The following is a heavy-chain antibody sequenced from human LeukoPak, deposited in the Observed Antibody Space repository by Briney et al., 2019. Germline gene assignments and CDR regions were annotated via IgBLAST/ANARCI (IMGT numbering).Heavy chain of an antibody. Sequence: GGSLRLSCAASGFTFSSYSMNWVRQAPGKGLEWVSSISSSSSYIYYADSVKGRFTISRDNSKNTLYLQMNGLRAEDTAVYYCARGGGDDYYDSSGYLFLGLYWGQGTLVTVSS. J-gene: IGHJ4*02. CDR2: ISSSSSYI. D-gene: IGHD3-22*01. V-gene: IGHV3-21*01. CDR3: ARGGGDDYYDSSGYLFLGLY. CDR1: GFTFSSYS.